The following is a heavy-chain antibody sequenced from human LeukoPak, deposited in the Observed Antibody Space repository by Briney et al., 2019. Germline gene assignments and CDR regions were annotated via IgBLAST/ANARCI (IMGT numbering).Heavy chain of an antibody. D-gene: IGHD6-19*01. V-gene: IGHV4-34*01. CDR3: ARTLAVPSI. J-gene: IGHJ4*02. CDR1: GGSFSGYY. CDR2: INHSGST. Sequence: PSETLSLTCAVYGGSFSGYYWSWIRQPPGKGLEWIGEINHSGSTNYNPSLKSRVTISVDTSKNQFSLKLSSVTAADTAVYYCARTLAVPSIWGQEPLVTVSS.